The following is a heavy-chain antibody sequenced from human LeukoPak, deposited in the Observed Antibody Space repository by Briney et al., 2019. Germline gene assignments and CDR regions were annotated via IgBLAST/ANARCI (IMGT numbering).Heavy chain of an antibody. Sequence: SETLSLTCAVYGGSFSGYYWSWIRQPPGKGLEWIGEINHSGSTNYNPSLKSRVTISVDTSKNQFSLKLSSVTAADTAVYYCARGRGXSSGWYAFDYWGQGTLVTVS. J-gene: IGHJ4*02. CDR3: ARGRGXSSGWYAFDY. CDR2: INHSGST. V-gene: IGHV4-34*01. CDR1: GGSFSGYY. D-gene: IGHD6-19*01.